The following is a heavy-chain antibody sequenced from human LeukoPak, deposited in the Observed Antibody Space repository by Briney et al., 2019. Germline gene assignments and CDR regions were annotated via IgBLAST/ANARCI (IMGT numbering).Heavy chain of an antibody. CDR1: GFTFDDYG. V-gene: IGHV3-20*04. Sequence: RPGGSLRLSCAASGFTFDDYGMSWVRQAPGKGLEWVSGINWNGGSTGYADSVEGRFTISRDNAKNSLYLQMNSLRAEDTALYYCARDPGYSGYDFPDYWGQGTLVTVSS. CDR3: ARDPGYSGYDFPDY. J-gene: IGHJ4*02. D-gene: IGHD5-12*01. CDR2: INWNGGST.